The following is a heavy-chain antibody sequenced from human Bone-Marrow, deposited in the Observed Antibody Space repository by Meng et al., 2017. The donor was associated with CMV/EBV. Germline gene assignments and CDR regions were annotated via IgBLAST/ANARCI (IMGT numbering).Heavy chain of an antibody. Sequence: ASVKVSCKASGYTFTNYGIHWVRQAPGQGLEWMGWISAYNGNTDYAQKLQARVTMTTDTSTSTAYMELRGLRSDATAVYYCARALIGGAAAGSRSWGQGTRVTGSS. CDR2: ISAYNGNT. V-gene: IGHV1-18*01. D-gene: IGHD6-13*01. J-gene: IGHJ5*02. CDR3: ARALIGGAAAGSRS. CDR1: GYTFTNYG.